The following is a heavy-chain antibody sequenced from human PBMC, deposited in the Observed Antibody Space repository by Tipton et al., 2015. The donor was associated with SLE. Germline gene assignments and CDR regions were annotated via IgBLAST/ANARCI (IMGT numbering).Heavy chain of an antibody. CDR3: AREVEGYSSRWFKGFFDV. V-gene: IGHV4-61*09. D-gene: IGHD6-13*01. CDR1: GGSINSGSYY. CDR2: IYIRGST. J-gene: IGHJ4*02. Sequence: TLSLTCTVLGGSINSGSYYWSWIRQPAGKGLEWVGHIYIRGSTDYNPSLMSRVTISRETSKNQFSLRLSSVTAADTAVYYCAREVEGYSSRWFKGFFDVWSQGTLVTVSS.